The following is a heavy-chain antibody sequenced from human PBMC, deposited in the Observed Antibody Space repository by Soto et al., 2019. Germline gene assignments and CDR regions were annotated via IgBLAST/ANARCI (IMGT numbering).Heavy chain of an antibody. CDR1: GFTFSSYS. CDR3: ARDGKPSGVTTNDWMDV. CDR2: ISSSSSTI. V-gene: IGHV3-48*02. Sequence: QPGGSLRLSCAASGFTFSSYSMNWVRQAPGKGLEWVSYISSSSSTIYYADSVKGRFTISRDNAKNSLYLQMNSLRDEDTAVYYCARDGKPSGVTTNDWMDVWGQGTTVTVSS. D-gene: IGHD3-10*01. J-gene: IGHJ6*02.